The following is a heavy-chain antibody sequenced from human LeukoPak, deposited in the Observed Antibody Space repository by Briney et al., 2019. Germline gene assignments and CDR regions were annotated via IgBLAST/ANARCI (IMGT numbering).Heavy chain of an antibody. CDR2: MNPNSGNT. V-gene: IGHV1-8*01. D-gene: IGHD3-3*01. CDR3: ARVRQGAARYDFWSGYYGPFDY. J-gene: IGHJ4*02. Sequence: ASVKVSCKASGYTFTSYDINWVRQATGQGLEWMGWMNPNSGNTGYAQKFQGRVTMTRNTSISTAYMELSSLRSEDTAVCYCARVRQGAARYDFWSGYYGPFDYWGQGTLVTVSS. CDR1: GYTFTSYD.